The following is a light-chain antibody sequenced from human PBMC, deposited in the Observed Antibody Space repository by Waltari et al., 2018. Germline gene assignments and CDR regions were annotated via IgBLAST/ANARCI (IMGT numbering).Light chain of an antibody. V-gene: IGKV1-9*01. CDR1: QGTNKY. J-gene: IGKJ5*01. CDR2: GTS. CDR3: QQFKSFLFT. Sequence: DIQLTQSPSFLSASVGDRVTINCRASQGTNKYLAWYQQNPGKAPNLLIYGTSTLQSGVPSRFSGSQSGTEFTLTISSLQPEDFATYYCQQFKSFLFTFGQGTRLDIK.